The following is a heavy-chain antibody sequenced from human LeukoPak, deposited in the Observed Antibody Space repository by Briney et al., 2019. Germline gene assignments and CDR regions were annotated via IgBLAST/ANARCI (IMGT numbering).Heavy chain of an antibody. CDR1: GGSFSGYY. V-gene: IGHV4-34*01. Sequence: PSETLSLTCAVSGGSFSGYYWSWIRQPPRPGQEWIGEINHSGSTNSNPSLNIRVTISVDTSKIQCSLKLSSVTAADTAVYYCARGRNYRGSGSYFVVVRWFDPWGQGTLVTVSS. D-gene: IGHD3-10*01. J-gene: IGHJ5*02. CDR2: INHSGST. CDR3: ARGRNYRGSGSYFVVVRWFDP.